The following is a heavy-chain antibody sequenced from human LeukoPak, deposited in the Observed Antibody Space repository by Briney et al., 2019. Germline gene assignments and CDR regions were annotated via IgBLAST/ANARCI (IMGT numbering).Heavy chain of an antibody. CDR3: ARDRTVPPLGRAFDI. D-gene: IGHD3/OR15-3a*01. J-gene: IGHJ3*02. CDR2: IYYSGST. Sequence: SETLSLTCTVSGGSISSGGYYWSWIRQHPGKGLEWIGYIYYSGSTYYNPSLKSRVTISVDTSKNQFSLKLSSVTAADTAVYYCARDRTVPPLGRAFDIWGQGTMVTVSP. V-gene: IGHV4-31*03. CDR1: GGSISSGGYY.